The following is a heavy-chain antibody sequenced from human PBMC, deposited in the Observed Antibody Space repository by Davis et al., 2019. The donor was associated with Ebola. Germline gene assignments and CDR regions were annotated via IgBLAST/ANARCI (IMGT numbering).Heavy chain of an antibody. CDR3: ARGRDGFTYDH. CDR1: GYTFTSYY. D-gene: IGHD5-24*01. Sequence: AASVKVSCKASGYTFTSYYMHWVRQAPGQGLEWMGIINPSGGSTSYAQKFQGRVTMTRNTSISTAYMELSSLRSEDTAVYYCARGRDGFTYDHWGQGTLVTVSS. J-gene: IGHJ4*02. V-gene: IGHV1-46*01. CDR2: INPSGGST.